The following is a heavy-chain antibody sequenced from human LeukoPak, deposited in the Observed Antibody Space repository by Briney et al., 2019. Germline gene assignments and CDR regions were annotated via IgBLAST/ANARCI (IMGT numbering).Heavy chain of an antibody. CDR2: INPNSGGT. CDR1: GYTFTGYY. Sequence: GASVKVSCKASGYTFTGYYMHWVRQAPGQGLEWMGWINPNSGGTNYAQKFQGRVTMTRDTSISTAYMELSRLRSDDTAVYYCAGDLSGSSSGWFDPWGQGTLVTVSS. J-gene: IGHJ5*02. V-gene: IGHV1-2*02. D-gene: IGHD6-6*01. CDR3: AGDLSGSSSGWFDP.